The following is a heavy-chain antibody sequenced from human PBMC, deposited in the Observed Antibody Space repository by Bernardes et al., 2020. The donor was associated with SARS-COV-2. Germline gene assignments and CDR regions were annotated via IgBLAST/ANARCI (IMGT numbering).Heavy chain of an antibody. J-gene: IGHJ1*01. D-gene: IGHD3-22*01. CDR1: GFTFKNAY. V-gene: IGHV3-15*01. CDR2: IRSKTDGGTT. CDR3: TIDLAPATYSYDSRGYYYLYF. Sequence: GGSLRLSCAASGFTFKNAYMSWVRQAPGKRLEWVGRIRSKTDGGTTDYAAPVKGRFSISRDDSKNTLYLQMNSLQSEDTAVYFCTIDLAPATYSYDSRGYYYLYFWGPGTLVTVSS.